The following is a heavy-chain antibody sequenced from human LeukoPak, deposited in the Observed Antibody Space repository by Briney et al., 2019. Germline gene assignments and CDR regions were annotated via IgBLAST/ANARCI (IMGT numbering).Heavy chain of an antibody. CDR1: GGSFSGYY. Sequence: SETLSLTCAVYGGSFSGYYWSWIRQPPGKGLEWIGEINHSGSTNYNPSLKSRVTISVDTSKNQFSLKLSSVTAADTAVYYCARTPMVREYYYYYYGMDVWGQGTTVTVSS. CDR2: INHSGST. V-gene: IGHV4-34*01. D-gene: IGHD3-10*01. J-gene: IGHJ6*02. CDR3: ARTPMVREYYYYYYGMDV.